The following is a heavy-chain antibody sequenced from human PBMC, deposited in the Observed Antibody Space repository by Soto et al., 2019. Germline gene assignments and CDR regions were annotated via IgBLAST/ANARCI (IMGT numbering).Heavy chain of an antibody. Sequence: SETLSLTCTVSGGSISSYYWSWIRQPPGKGLEWIGYIYYSGSTNYNPSLKSRVTISVDTSRNQFPLKLSSVTAADTAVYYCARVLLVSIFDYWGQGTLVTVFS. CDR2: IYYSGST. V-gene: IGHV4-59*12. CDR1: GGSISSYY. J-gene: IGHJ4*02. D-gene: IGHD1-20*01. CDR3: ARVLLVSIFDY.